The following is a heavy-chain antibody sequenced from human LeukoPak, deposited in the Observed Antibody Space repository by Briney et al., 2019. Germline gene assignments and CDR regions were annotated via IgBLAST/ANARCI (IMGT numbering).Heavy chain of an antibody. CDR2: TRYDGSNK. V-gene: IGHV3-30*02. CDR3: AKDRDSSSWYSPSDF. CDR1: GFFFSTYG. D-gene: IGHD3-22*01. Sequence: GGSLRLSCAASGFFFSTYGMHWVRQAPGKGLEWVAFTRYDGSNKYYADSVKGRFTISRDNSKNTLYLQMSSLRAEDTAMYYCAKDRDSSSWYSPSDFWGQGTLVTVSS. J-gene: IGHJ4*02.